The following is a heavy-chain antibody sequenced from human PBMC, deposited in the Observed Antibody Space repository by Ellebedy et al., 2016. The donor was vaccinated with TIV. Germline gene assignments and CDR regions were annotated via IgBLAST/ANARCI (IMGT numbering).Heavy chain of an antibody. Sequence: GGSLRLXXAASGFTFSDYYMSWIRQAPGKGLEWVSYISSSSSYTNYADSVKGRFTISRDNAKNSLYLQMNSLRAEDTAVYYCVGTAAGTGWFDPWGQGTLVTVSS. D-gene: IGHD6-13*01. CDR3: VGTAAGTGWFDP. CDR2: ISSSSSYT. CDR1: GFTFSDYY. J-gene: IGHJ5*02. V-gene: IGHV3-11*03.